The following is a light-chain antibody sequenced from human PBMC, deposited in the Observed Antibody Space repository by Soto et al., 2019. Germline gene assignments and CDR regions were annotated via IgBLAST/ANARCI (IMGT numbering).Light chain of an antibody. CDR2: AAS. Sequence: DLQITQSPSSLSASVGDRVTITCRASQIIDNYLNWYQQRPGKAPKLLIYAASNLQSGVPSRFSGSGSGTDFTLTISSLQPGDFATYYCQQSYFIPRTFGQGTKVDIK. CDR3: QQSYFIPRT. CDR1: QIIDNY. V-gene: IGKV1-39*01. J-gene: IGKJ1*01.